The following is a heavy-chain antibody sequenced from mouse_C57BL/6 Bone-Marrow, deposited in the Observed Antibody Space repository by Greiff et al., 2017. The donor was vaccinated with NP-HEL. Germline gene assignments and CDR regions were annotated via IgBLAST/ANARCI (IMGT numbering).Heavy chain of an antibody. CDR2: IYPGGGYT. CDR1: GYTFTNYW. CDR3: ARDGGLRWYFDV. D-gene: IGHD2-4*01. Sequence: VQLQQSGAELVRPGTSVKMSCKASGYTFTNYWIGWAKQRPGHGLEWIGDIYPGGGYTNYNEKFKSKATLTADKSSSTAYMQFSSLTSEDSAIYYCARDGGLRWYFDVWGTGTTVTVSS. J-gene: IGHJ1*03. V-gene: IGHV1-63*01.